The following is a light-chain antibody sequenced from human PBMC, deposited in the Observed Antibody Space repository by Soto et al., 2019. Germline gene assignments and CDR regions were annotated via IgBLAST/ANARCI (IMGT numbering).Light chain of an antibody. CDR1: QVISSY. CDR2: GAS. Sequence: DIQLTQSPSFLSASVGDRVTITCRASQVISSYVAWYQQKPGKAPKLLIYGASTLQSGVPSRFSGSGSGTEFTFTISSLQPEDFATYYCQQLNNYPLTFGGGTQVEIK. CDR3: QQLNNYPLT. J-gene: IGKJ4*01. V-gene: IGKV1-9*01.